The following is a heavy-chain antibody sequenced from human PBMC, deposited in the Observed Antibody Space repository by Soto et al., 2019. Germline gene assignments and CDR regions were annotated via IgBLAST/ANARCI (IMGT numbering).Heavy chain of an antibody. Sequence: QVQLVQSGAEVRKPGASVKVSCKTSGYTFLNYAIHWVRQAPGQGLEWMGWVNPSNGNTKYSENFQGRLSLTRDTSATTTYLELSSLRSEDTVVYYGARRWSAFDVWGQGTRVTVTS. D-gene: IGHD2-15*01. J-gene: IGHJ3*01. CDR1: GYTFLNYA. V-gene: IGHV1-3*01. CDR2: VNPSNGNT. CDR3: ARRWSAFDV.